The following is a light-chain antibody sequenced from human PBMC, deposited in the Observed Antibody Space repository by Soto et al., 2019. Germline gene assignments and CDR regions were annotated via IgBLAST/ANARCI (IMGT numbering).Light chain of an antibody. J-gene: IGKJ4*02. CDR2: DAS. CDR1: QSVDND. CDR3: QQYNNWPLT. V-gene: IGKV3D-15*01. Sequence: EIEMTQSPSTLSVSPGDRATLSCRASQSVDNDLAWYQQKPGQPPRLLIYDASTMATGIPARFSGSQSGTEFTLTISSLLSEDFAVYSCQQYNNWPLTFGGGTKVEIK.